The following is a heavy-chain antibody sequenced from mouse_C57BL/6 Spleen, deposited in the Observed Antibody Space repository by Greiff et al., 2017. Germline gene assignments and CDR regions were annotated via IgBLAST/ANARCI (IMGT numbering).Heavy chain of an antibody. D-gene: IGHD1-1*01. V-gene: IGHV1-50*01. J-gene: IGHJ3*01. CDR3: ASPITTVPWFAY. CDR2: IDPSDSYT. Sequence: QVQLKQPGAELVKPGASVKLSCKASGYTFTSYWMQWVKQRPGQGLEWIGEIDPSDSYTNYNQKFKGKATLTVDTSSSTAYMQLSSLTSEDSAVYYCASPITTVPWFAYWGQGTLVTVSA. CDR1: GYTFTSYW.